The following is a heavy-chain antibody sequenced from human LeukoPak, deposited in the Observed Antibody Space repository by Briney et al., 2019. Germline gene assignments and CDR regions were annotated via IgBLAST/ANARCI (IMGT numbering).Heavy chain of an antibody. Sequence: ASVKVSCKASGHIFISYYIHWVRQAPGQGLVWMGVINPSDGSTNYAQKFPGRVTMTRDTSATTVYLDLSGLTFEDTAVYYCASDVAREFDHWGQGTLVTVSS. CDR2: INPSDGST. V-gene: IGHV1-46*01. CDR3: ASDVAREFDH. D-gene: IGHD5-24*01. CDR1: GHIFISYY. J-gene: IGHJ4*02.